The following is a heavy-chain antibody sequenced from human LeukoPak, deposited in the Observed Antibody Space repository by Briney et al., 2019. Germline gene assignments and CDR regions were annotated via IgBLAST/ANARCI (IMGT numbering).Heavy chain of an antibody. V-gene: IGHV4-59*08. CDR1: GGSISSDY. D-gene: IGHD3-22*01. CDR3: ARGYYDSSGYSNTFDI. CDR2: IHHSGST. Sequence: PSETLSLTCTVSGGSISSDYWSWIRQPPGKGLEWIGYIHHSGSTNYNPSLTSRVTISVDTSKNQFTLRLSSVTAADTAVYYCARGYYDSSGYSNTFDIWGQGTMVTVSS. J-gene: IGHJ3*02.